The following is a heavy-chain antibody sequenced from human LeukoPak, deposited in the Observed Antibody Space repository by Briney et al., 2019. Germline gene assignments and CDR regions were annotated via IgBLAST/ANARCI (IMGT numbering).Heavy chain of an antibody. D-gene: IGHD4-17*01. Sequence: SVKVSCKASGGTFSSYAISWVRQAPGQGLEWMGGIIPTFGTANYAQKFQGRVTITADESTSTAYMELSSLRSEDTAVYYCHVDYGDYEGFDYWGQGTLVTVSS. J-gene: IGHJ4*02. CDR1: GGTFSSYA. V-gene: IGHV1-69*13. CDR2: IIPTFGTA. CDR3: HVDYGDYEGFDY.